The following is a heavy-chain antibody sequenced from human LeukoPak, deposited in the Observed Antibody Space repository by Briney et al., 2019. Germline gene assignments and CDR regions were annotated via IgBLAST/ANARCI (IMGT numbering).Heavy chain of an antibody. Sequence: PGGSLRLSCVASGFTFTNYAMSWVRQAPGKGLEWVSAITGSDGTSHYADSVKGRFTISRDNSKNTVYLQVNSLRAEDTAVYYCAKWGDYDILTGYYVPDYWGQGTLVTVSS. CDR2: ITGSDGTS. CDR3: AKWGDYDILTGYYVPDY. CDR1: GFTFTNYA. V-gene: IGHV3-23*01. D-gene: IGHD3-9*01. J-gene: IGHJ4*02.